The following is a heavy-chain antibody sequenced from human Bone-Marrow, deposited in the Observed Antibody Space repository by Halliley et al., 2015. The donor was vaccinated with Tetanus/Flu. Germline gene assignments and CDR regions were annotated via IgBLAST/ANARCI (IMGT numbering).Heavy chain of an antibody. CDR2: TYHMGSG. Sequence: GETYHMGSGNYNPSPKSRVPISVDNSKNQFSLTPSSVTAADTAVYYCARLFYGSGTYSFDYWGQGTLVTVSS. CDR3: ARLFYGSGTYSFDY. D-gene: IGHD3-10*01. J-gene: IGHJ4*02. V-gene: IGHV4-4*02.